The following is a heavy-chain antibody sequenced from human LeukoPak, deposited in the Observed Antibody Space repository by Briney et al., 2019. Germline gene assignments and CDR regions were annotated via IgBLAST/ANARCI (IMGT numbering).Heavy chain of an antibody. CDR1: GFTFSDYY. D-gene: IGHD3-22*01. CDR2: ISNSGSTI. CDR3: ARGFAYDSSGSHLNYYYYGMDV. J-gene: IGHJ6*02. V-gene: IGHV3-11*01. Sequence: GGSLRLSCAASGFTFSDYYMSWIRQAPGKGLEWVSYISNSGSTIYYADSVKGRVTISRDNAKNSLYLQMNSLRAEDTAVYYCARGFAYDSSGSHLNYYYYGMDVWGQGTTVTVSS.